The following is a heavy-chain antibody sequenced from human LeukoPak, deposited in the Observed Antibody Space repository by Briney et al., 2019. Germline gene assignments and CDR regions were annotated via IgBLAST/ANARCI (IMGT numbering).Heavy chain of an antibody. V-gene: IGHV3-30*04. CDR3: ARSSRAVAGQFDY. Sequence: PGGSLRLSCAASGFTFSSYAMHWVRQAPGKGLEWGAVISYDGSNKYYADSVKGRFTISRDNSKNTLYLQMNSLRAEDTAVYYCARSSRAVAGQFDYWGQGTLVTVSS. D-gene: IGHD6-19*01. J-gene: IGHJ4*02. CDR2: ISYDGSNK. CDR1: GFTFSSYA.